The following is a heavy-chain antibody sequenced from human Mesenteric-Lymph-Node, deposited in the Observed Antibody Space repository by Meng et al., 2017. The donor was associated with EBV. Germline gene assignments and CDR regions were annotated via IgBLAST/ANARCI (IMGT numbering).Heavy chain of an antibody. J-gene: IGHJ4*02. CDR2: IIPILGIA. CDR3: ARDEGGWLTAPDY. CDR1: GGTFSSYT. D-gene: IGHD5-24*01. Sequence: QVRLVQSGVEVKKPGSSVKVSCKASGGTFSSYTISWVRQAPGQGLEWMGRIIPILGIANYAQKFQGRVTITADKSTSTAYMELSSLRSEDTAVYYCARDEGGWLTAPDYWGQGTLVTVSS. V-gene: IGHV1-69*04.